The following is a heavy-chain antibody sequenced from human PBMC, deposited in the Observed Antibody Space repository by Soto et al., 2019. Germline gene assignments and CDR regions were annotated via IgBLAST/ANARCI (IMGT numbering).Heavy chain of an antibody. CDR1: GGTFSSYA. CDR3: ARASLGAMIGVHWYFDL. J-gene: IGHJ2*01. V-gene: IGHV1-69*06. CDR2: IIPIFGTA. D-gene: IGHD3-22*01. Sequence: QVQLVQSGAEVKKPGSSVKVSCKASGGTFSSYAISWVRQAPGQGLEWMGGIIPIFGTANYAQKFQGRVTVTADKSPSTAYMELSSLRSEDTAVYYCARASLGAMIGVHWYFDLWGRGTLVTVSS.